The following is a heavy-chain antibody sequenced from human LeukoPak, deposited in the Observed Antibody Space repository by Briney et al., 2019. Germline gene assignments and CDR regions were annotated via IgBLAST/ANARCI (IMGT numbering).Heavy chain of an antibody. CDR3: AKVGIAAAHSYYYYYMDV. Sequence: GGSLRLSCAASGFTFSSYWMSWVRQAPGEGLEWVANIKQDGSEKYYVDSVKGRFTISRDNAKNSLYLQMNSLRAEDTAVYYCAKVGIAAAHSYYYYYMDVWGKGTTVTISS. D-gene: IGHD6-13*01. V-gene: IGHV3-7*03. J-gene: IGHJ6*03. CDR1: GFTFSSYW. CDR2: IKQDGSEK.